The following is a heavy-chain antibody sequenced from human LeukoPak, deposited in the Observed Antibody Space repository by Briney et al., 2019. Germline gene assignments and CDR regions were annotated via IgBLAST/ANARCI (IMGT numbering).Heavy chain of an antibody. V-gene: IGHV1-69*13. J-gene: IGHJ6*03. CDR3: ARLRSGSSWYYYYYMDV. CDR2: IIPIFGTA. Sequence: GASVKVSCKASGGTFSSYAISWVRQAPGQGLEWMGGIIPIFGTANYAQKFQGRVTITADESTSTAYMELSSLRSEDTAVYYCARLRSGSSWYYYYYMDVWGKGTTVTVSS. D-gene: IGHD6-13*01. CDR1: GGTFSSYA.